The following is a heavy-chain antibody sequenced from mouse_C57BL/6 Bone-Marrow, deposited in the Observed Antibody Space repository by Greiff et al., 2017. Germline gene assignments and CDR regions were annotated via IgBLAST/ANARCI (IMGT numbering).Heavy chain of an antibody. J-gene: IGHJ2*01. Sequence: QVTLKESGPGILQPSQTLSLTCSFSGFSLSTFGMGVGWIRQPSGKGLEWLAHIWWDDDKYYNPALKSRLTISKDTSKNQVFLKIANVDTADTATYYCARPYYYGSSPPYFDYWGQGTTLTVSS. CDR2: IWWDDDK. D-gene: IGHD1-1*01. V-gene: IGHV8-8*01. CDR3: ARPYYYGSSPPYFDY. CDR1: GFSLSTFGMG.